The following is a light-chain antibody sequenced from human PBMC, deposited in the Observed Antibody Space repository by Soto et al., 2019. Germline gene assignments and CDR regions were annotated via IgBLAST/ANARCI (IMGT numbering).Light chain of an antibody. CDR2: DAF. CDR1: QSISSY. CDR3: QQRSNPFT. V-gene: IGKV3-11*01. J-gene: IGKJ3*01. Sequence: IVLTQSPATLSLSPGERATLSCRASQSISSYLAWYQQKPGQAPRLLIYDAFNRAAGIPARFSGSESGIDFMLTVSSLEPEDFAVYYCQQRSNPFTFGPGTKVDIK.